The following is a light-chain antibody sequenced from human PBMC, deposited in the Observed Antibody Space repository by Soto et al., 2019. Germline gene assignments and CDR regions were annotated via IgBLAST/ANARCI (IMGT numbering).Light chain of an antibody. J-gene: IGLJ2*01. CDR3: AAWDDSLNGVL. V-gene: IGLV1-44*01. CDR2: NNN. Sequence: QSVLTQPPSASGTPGQRVTISCSGSSSNIRSNTVNWYKQLPGTAPKLLIYNNNHRPSGVPDRISGSKSGTTASLAISGLQSGDEADYYCAAWDDSLNGVLFGGGTKLTVL. CDR1: SSNIRSNT.